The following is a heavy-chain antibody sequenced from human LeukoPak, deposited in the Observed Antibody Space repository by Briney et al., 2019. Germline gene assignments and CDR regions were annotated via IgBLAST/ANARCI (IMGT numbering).Heavy chain of an antibody. CDR3: ARESGASYYGSESY. CDR1: GFTFSTYS. CDR2: ITSSSSTM. V-gene: IGHV3-48*01. Sequence: GGSLRLSCAASGFTFSTYSMNWVRQAPGKGLEWVSYITSSSSTMFYADSVKGRFTISRDNAENSMYLQMNSLRAEDTAVYYCARESGASYYGSESYWGQGTLVTVSS. D-gene: IGHD3-10*01. J-gene: IGHJ4*02.